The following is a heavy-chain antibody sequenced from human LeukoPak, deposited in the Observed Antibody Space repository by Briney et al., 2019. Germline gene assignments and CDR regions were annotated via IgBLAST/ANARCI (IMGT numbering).Heavy chain of an antibody. CDR3: AREDIVKDAFDI. Sequence: VASVEVSCKASGYTFTGYYMHWVRQAPGQGLEWMGWINPNSGGTNYAQKFQGRVTMTRDTSISTAYMELNMLRSDDTAMYYRAREDIVKDAFDIWGQGTVVTVSS. D-gene: IGHD5-12*01. V-gene: IGHV1-2*02. CDR1: GYTFTGYY. J-gene: IGHJ3*02. CDR2: INPNSGGT.